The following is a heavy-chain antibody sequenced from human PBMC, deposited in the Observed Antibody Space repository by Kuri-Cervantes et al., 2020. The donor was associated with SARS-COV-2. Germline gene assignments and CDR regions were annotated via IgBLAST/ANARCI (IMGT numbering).Heavy chain of an antibody. V-gene: IGHV3-11*04. CDR2: IGPSGTTK. Sequence: GESLKISCAVYGGSFSGYYWSWIRQAPGKGLEWVSNIGPSGTTKYYADSVKGRFTISRDNAKNSLYLQMSSLRAEDTAVYYCARDLRLGKSLDYWGQGTLVTVSS. CDR3: ARDLRLGKSLDY. D-gene: IGHD7-27*01. J-gene: IGHJ4*02. CDR1: GGSFSGYY.